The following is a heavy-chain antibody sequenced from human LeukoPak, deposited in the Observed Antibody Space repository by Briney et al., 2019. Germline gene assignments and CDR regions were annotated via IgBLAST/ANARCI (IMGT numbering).Heavy chain of an antibody. Sequence: SETLSLTCTVSGGSISSYYWSWIRQPPGKGLEWIGYIYYSGSTNYNPSLKSRVPISVDTSKNPFSLELSSVTAADTAVYYCARLKAAAAYYYYYGMDVWGQGTAVTVSS. J-gene: IGHJ6*02. D-gene: IGHD6-13*01. V-gene: IGHV4-59*01. CDR1: GGSISSYY. CDR2: IYYSGST. CDR3: ARLKAAAAYYYYYGMDV.